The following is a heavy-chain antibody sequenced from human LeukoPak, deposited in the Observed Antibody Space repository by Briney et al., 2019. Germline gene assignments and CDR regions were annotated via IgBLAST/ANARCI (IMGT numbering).Heavy chain of an antibody. CDR1: GFTFSSYS. CDR3: ARDSSLLMVYAIPAYYYGMDV. CDR2: ISSSSYI. V-gene: IGHV3-21*01. D-gene: IGHD2-8*01. J-gene: IGHJ6*02. Sequence: GGSLRLSCAASGFTFSSYSMNWVRQAPGKGLEWVSSISSSSYIYYADSVKGRFTISRDNAKNSLYLQMNSLRAEDTAVYYCARDSSLLMVYAIPAYYYGMDVWGQGTTVTVSS.